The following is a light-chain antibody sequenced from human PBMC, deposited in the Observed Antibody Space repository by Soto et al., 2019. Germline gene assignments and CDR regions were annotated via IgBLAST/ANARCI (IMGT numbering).Light chain of an antibody. CDR1: GSDVGGYNS. Sequence: QSALTQPASVSGSPGQSITISCTGTGSDVGGYNSVSWYQQRPGEAPKLIIYDVTYRPSGVSSRFSGSKSANTASLTISGLQAEDEADYYCNSYSKSGVFEVFGGGTKLTVL. CDR2: DVT. CDR3: NSYSKSGVFEV. J-gene: IGLJ3*02. V-gene: IGLV2-14*01.